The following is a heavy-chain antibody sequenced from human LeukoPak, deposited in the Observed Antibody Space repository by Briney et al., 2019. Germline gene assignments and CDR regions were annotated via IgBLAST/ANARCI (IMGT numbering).Heavy chain of an antibody. CDR1: GYTFTGYF. Sequence: GASVKVSCKASGYTFTGYFMHWVRQAPGQGLEWMGRINPNSGGTNYAQKFQGRVTMTRDTSISTAYMELSRLRSDDTAVYYCAREWAAFEDSLMYYDYAWGSHFDYWGQGTLVTVSS. CDR2: INPNSGGT. D-gene: IGHD3-16*01. J-gene: IGHJ4*02. CDR3: AREWAAFEDSLMYYDYAWGSHFDY. V-gene: IGHV1-2*06.